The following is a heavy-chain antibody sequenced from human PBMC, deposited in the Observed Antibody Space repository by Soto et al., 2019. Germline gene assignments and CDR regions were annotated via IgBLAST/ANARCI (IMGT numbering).Heavy chain of an antibody. V-gene: IGHV4-59*01. D-gene: IGHD5-12*01. CDR3: ARGVATNEFDS. CDR1: GGSINSDY. CDR2: IFYSGYT. J-gene: IGHJ4*02. Sequence: PSETLSLTCTVSGGSINSDYWSWIRQPPGKGLEWIVYIFYSGYTKCDPSLKSRVTITVHTSKNQFSLTLSSVTAADTAVYYCARGVATNEFDSWGQGTLVTVSS.